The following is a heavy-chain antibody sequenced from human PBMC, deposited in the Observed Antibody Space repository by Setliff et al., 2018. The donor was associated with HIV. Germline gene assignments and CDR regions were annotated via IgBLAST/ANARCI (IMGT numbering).Heavy chain of an antibody. CDR2: GYTKADGGTT. D-gene: IGHD4-17*01. CDR1: GFSFSNAW. V-gene: IGHV3-15*07. J-gene: IGHJ4*02. CDR3: TKGVQRLRPYYFDS. Sequence: GGSLRLSCAASGFSFSNAWMDWVRQAPGKGLEWVGRGYTKADGGTTDYAAPVKGRFTISRDDSKNTLYLQVNSLKTEDTAVYYCTKGVQRLRPYYFDSWGQGTLVTVSS.